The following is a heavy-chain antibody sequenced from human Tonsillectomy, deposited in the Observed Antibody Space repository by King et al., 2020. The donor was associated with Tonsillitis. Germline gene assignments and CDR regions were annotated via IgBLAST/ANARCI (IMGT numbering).Heavy chain of an antibody. CDR2: IKQDGSEK. V-gene: IGHV3-7*03. J-gene: IGHJ4*02. Sequence: VQLVESGGGLVQPGGSLRLSCAASGFTFRSYWMSWVRQAPGKGLEWVANIKQDGSEKYYVDSVKGRFTISRDNAKNSLYLQMNSLRAEDTAVYYCARNSYYYDSSVQQGYWGQGTLVTVSS. CDR1: GFTFRSYW. CDR3: ARNSYYYDSSVQQGY. D-gene: IGHD3-22*01.